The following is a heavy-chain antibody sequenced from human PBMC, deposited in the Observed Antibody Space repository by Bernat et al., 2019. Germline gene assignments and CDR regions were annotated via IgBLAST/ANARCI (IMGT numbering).Heavy chain of an antibody. D-gene: IGHD6-19*01. J-gene: IGHJ5*02. CDR1: GFIFSSYA. CDR2: ISGSGGST. V-gene: IGHV3-23*01. CDR3: ARSNQWLVRWFDP. Sequence: EVQLLESGGGLEQPGGSLRLSCAASGFIFSSYAISWVRQAPGKGLGWVSAISGSGGSTYYAASVKGRFTISRDNSKNTLYLQMNSLRAEDTAVYYCARSNQWLVRWFDPWGQGTLVTASS.